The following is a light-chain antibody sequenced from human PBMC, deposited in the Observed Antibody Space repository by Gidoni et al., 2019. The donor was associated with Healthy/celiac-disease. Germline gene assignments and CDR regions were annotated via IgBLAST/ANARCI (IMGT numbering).Light chain of an antibody. CDR1: QGISSY. V-gene: IGKV1-9*01. CDR2: AAS. CDR3: QQLNSYPRT. Sequence: DIQLPQPPSFLSASVGDRVTITCRASQGISSYLAWYQQKPGKAPKLLIYAASNLQSGVPSRFSGSGSGTEFTLTISSLQPEDFATYYCQQLNSYPRTFGQGTKVEIK. J-gene: IGKJ1*01.